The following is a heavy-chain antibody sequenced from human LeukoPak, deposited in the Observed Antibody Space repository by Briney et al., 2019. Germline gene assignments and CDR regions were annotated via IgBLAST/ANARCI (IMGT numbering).Heavy chain of an antibody. CDR3: AKGKGPTANWYFDV. CDR2: IGGGPGNT. V-gene: IGHV3-23*01. Sequence: GGSLRLPCAASGFSFSSYAMSWVRQAPGKGLEWVSVIGGGPGNTYYTDSVKGRFTISRDNSKNTLYLHLNSLRAEDTAVYYCAKGKGPTANWYFDVWGRGTLVTVSS. D-gene: IGHD2-21*02. CDR1: GFSFSSYA. J-gene: IGHJ2*01.